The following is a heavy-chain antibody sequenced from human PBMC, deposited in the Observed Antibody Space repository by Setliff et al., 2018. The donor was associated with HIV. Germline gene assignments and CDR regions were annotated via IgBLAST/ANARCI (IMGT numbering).Heavy chain of an antibody. V-gene: IGHV3-30*02. CDR1: GFSFSSYG. CDR3: GVQRLRPYYFDS. CDR2: TRYDGGDK. Sequence: PGGSLRLSCAAPGFSFSSYGMHWVRQAPGKGLEWVAFTRYDGGDKYYTDSVRGRFTISRDNSKNTLYLQMNSLRVADTAICTKGVQRLRPYYFDSWGQGTLVTVSS. J-gene: IGHJ4*02. D-gene: IGHD4-17*01.